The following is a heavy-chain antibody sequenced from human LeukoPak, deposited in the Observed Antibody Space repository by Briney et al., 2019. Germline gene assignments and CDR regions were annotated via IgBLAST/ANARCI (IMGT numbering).Heavy chain of an antibody. J-gene: IGHJ3*01. V-gene: IGHV3-21*01. CDR2: ITSTSSYI. CDR1: GFTFSTYS. CDR3: VRVKVNTGLDAFDL. D-gene: IGHD5-18*01. Sequence: GGSLRLSCAASGFTFSTYSINWVRQAPGKGLEWVSSITSTSSYIYYADSVKGRFTISRDNAKNSLYLQMNSLRDEDTAVYYCVRVKVNTGLDAFDLWGRGTMVTVSS.